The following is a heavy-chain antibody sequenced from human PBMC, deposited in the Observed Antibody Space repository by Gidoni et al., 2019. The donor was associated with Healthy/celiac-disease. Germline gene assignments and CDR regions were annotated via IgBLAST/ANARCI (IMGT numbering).Heavy chain of an antibody. CDR2: IKSKTDGGTT. V-gene: IGHV3-15*01. CDR3: TTQSYSSGWYSGN. CDR1: GFTFSNAW. Sequence: EVQLVESGGGLVKPGGSLRLSCAASGFTFSNAWMSWVRQAPGKGLEWVGRIKSKTDGGTTDYAAPVKGRFTISRDDSKNTLYQQMNSLKTEDTAVYYCTTQSYSSGWYSGNWGQGTLVTVSS. D-gene: IGHD6-19*01. J-gene: IGHJ4*02.